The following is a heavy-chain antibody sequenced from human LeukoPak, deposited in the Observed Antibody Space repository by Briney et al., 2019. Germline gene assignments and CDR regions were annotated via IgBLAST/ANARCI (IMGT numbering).Heavy chain of an antibody. J-gene: IGHJ5*02. CDR3: ASVFTGALWFDP. D-gene: IGHD3-10*01. CDR2: INPTGGST. V-gene: IGHV1-46*01. CDR1: GYTFPSYF. Sequence: ASVKVSCKASGYTFPSYFMHWVRQAPGQGLEWMGIINPTGGSTTYAQKFQGRVAMTRDTSTSTVYMELSSLRSEDTAVYYCASVFTGALWFDPWGQGTLVTVSS.